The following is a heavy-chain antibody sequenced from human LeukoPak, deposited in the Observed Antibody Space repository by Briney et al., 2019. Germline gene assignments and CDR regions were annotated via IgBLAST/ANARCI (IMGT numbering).Heavy chain of an antibody. CDR2: INHSGST. CDR3: AGGPVVTAFDY. Sequence: PSETLSLTCAVYGGSFSGYYWSWIRQPPGKGLEWIGEINHSGSTNYNPYLKSRVTISVDTSKNQFSRKLSSVTAAQTAVYYCAGGPVVTAFDYRGQGTLGTVSS. V-gene: IGHV4-34*01. D-gene: IGHD2-21*02. J-gene: IGHJ4*02. CDR1: GGSFSGYY.